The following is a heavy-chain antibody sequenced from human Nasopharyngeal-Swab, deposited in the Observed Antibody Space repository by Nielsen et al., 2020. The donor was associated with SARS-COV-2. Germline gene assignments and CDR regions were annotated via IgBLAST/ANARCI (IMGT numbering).Heavy chain of an antibody. Sequence: GESPKTPCAASGFTFSNYEMNWVRQAPGKGLEWVSYISSNGRNMYYADPVKGRFIISRDNATKSLFLQMSSLSAEDTAVYYCARESGGSVLVSYMDVWGKGTTVTVSS. CDR1: GFTFSNYE. CDR2: ISSNGRNM. D-gene: IGHD2-15*01. J-gene: IGHJ6*03. V-gene: IGHV3-48*03. CDR3: ARESGGSVLVSYMDV.